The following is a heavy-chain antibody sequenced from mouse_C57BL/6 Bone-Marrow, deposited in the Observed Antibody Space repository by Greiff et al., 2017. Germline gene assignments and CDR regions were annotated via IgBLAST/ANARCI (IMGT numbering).Heavy chain of an antibody. CDR1: GYTFTDYY. V-gene: IGHV1-26*01. D-gene: IGHD2-4*01. Sequence: VQLQQSGPELVKPGASVKISCKASGYTFTDYYMNWVKQSHGKSLEWIGDINPNNGGTSYNQKFKGKATLTVDKSSSTSYMERRSLTSEDSAVYYCARGDYDVDYWGQGTTLTVSS. CDR2: INPNNGGT. J-gene: IGHJ2*01. CDR3: ARGDYDVDY.